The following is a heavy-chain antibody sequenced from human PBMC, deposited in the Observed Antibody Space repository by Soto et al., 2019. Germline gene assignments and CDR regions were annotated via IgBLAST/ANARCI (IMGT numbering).Heavy chain of an antibody. J-gene: IGHJ4*02. D-gene: IGHD6-6*01. Sequence: GGSLRLSCAASGFTFSSFWMFWVRQAPEKELVWISRISPDGTTTNYADSVKGRFTISRDNAKNTVYLQMNSLRAEDTAIYYCARDFRSSPGYWGQGALVTVSS. CDR1: GFTFSSFW. CDR3: ARDFRSSPGY. V-gene: IGHV3-74*01. CDR2: ISPDGTTT.